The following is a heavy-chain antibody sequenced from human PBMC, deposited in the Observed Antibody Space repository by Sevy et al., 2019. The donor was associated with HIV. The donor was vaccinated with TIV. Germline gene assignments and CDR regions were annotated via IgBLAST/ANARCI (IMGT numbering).Heavy chain of an antibody. CDR1: GFTFSSYW. CDR3: ARDGTTRYGYWYRIAAPYYGMDV. Sequence: GGSLRLSCAASGFTFSSYWMSWVRQAPGKGLEWVANIKQDGSEKYYVDSVKGRLTISRDNAKNSLYLQMNSLRAEDTAVYYCARDGTTRYGYWYRIAAPYYGMDVWGQGTTVTVSS. V-gene: IGHV3-7*03. D-gene: IGHD5-18*01. CDR2: IKQDGSEK. J-gene: IGHJ6*02.